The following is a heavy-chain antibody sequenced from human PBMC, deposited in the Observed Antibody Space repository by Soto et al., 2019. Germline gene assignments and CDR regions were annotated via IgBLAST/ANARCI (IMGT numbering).Heavy chain of an antibody. Sequence: PGGSLRLSCAGSGFTFGDSYMSWIRQAPGKGLEWLSYISPGSRYPAYADSVKGRFTISRDNAKRSLYLQMMSLTAEDTAIYYCVRGGGRGLFDPWGQGTMVTVYS. CDR1: GFTFGDSY. CDR3: VRGGGRGLFDP. J-gene: IGHJ5*02. D-gene: IGHD2-15*01. CDR2: ISPGSRYP. V-gene: IGHV3-11*06.